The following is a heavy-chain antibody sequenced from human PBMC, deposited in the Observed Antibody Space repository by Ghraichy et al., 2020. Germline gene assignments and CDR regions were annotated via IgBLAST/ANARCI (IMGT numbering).Heavy chain of an antibody. CDR3: AKSSGSSGLDIDY. CDR2: ISWNSGSK. V-gene: IGHV3-9*01. CDR1: GFTFDDYA. D-gene: IGHD1-26*01. Sequence: LSLTCAASGFTFDDYAMHWVRQAPGKGLEWVSGISWNSGSKGYAGSVKGRFTISRDNAKNSLYLQMNSLRAEDTALYYCAKSSGSSGLDIDYWGQGTLVTVSS. J-gene: IGHJ4*02.